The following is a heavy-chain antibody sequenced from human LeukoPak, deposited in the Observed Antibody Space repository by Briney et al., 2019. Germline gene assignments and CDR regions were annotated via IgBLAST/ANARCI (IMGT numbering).Heavy chain of an antibody. CDR2: IYPGDSDT. CDR1: GYSFTSYW. CDR3: ARLVVVVLAATKLKSNWFDP. V-gene: IGHV5-51*01. Sequence: GESLKISCKGSGYSFTSYWIGWVRQMPGKGLEWMGIIYPGDSDTRYSPSFQGQVTISADKSISTAYLQWSSLKASDTAMYHCARLVVVVLAATKLKSNWFDPWGQGTLVTVSS. J-gene: IGHJ5*02. D-gene: IGHD2-2*01.